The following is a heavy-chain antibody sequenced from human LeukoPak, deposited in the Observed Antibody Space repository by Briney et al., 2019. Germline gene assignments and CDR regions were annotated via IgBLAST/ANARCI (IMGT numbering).Heavy chain of an antibody. J-gene: IGHJ4*02. Sequence: GGSLRLSCAASGFNFDDYGMSGVRQAPGTGLEWVSGITWNGGSTGYADSVKGRFTISRDNAKNSLYLQMNSLRAEDTALYYCARDPGDIAVPGTFDYWGQGTLVTVSS. D-gene: IGHD6-19*01. CDR3: ARDPGDIAVPGTFDY. CDR2: ITWNGGST. CDR1: GFNFDDYG. V-gene: IGHV3-20*04.